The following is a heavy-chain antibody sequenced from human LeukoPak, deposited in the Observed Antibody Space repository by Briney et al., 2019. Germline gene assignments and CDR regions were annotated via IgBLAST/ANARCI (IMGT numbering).Heavy chain of an antibody. CDR3: ARVPITMVRGVTSPHFDY. J-gene: IGHJ4*02. CDR2: INLNSGGT. Sequence: ASVKVSCKASGYTFTGYYMHWVRQAPGQGLEWMGRINLNSGGTNYAQKFQGRVTMTRDTSISTAYMELSRLRSDDTAVYYCARVPITMVRGVTSPHFDYWGQGTLVTVSS. D-gene: IGHD3-10*01. V-gene: IGHV1-2*06. CDR1: GYTFTGYY.